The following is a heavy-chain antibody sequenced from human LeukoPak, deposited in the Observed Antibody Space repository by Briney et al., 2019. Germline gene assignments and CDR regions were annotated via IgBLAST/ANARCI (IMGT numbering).Heavy chain of an antibody. CDR2: ISGSNPGT. J-gene: IGHJ4*02. CDR3: ARPAYCGGDCYFYFDY. V-gene: IGHV3-21*01. CDR1: GFTFSNYA. Sequence: GGSLRLSCAASGFTFSNYAMSWVRQTPGKGLEWVSAISGSNPGTYHAGSVKGRFTISRDNAKNSLYLQMNSLRAEDTAVYYCARPAYCGGDCYFYFDYWGQGTLVTVSS. D-gene: IGHD2-21*02.